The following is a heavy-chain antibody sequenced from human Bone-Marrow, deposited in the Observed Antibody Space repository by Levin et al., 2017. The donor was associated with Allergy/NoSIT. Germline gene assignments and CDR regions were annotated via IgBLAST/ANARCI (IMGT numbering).Heavy chain of an antibody. J-gene: IGHJ4*02. CDR2: IFSGGQT. Sequence: GESLKISCAVSGFSVSNNYMRWVRLAPGKGLEWVSLIFSGGQTYYADSVKGRFTISSDSSKNTLYLQMDNLRVEDTAVYYCARDRHCGGGSCRGLWGQGTLVTVSS. V-gene: IGHV3-53*01. CDR1: GFSVSNNY. CDR3: ARDRHCGGGSCRGL. D-gene: IGHD2-15*01.